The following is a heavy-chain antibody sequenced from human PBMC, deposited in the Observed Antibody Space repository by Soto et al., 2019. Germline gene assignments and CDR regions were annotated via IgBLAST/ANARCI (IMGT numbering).Heavy chain of an antibody. Sequence: QLQLQESGPGLVKPSETLSLTCTVSGGSISSSSYYWGWIRQPPGKGLEWIGSIYYSGSTYYNPSLKSRVTISVDASKNQFSLKLSSVTAADTAVYYCARRNPDYDFWSGYYTATAGGMDVWGQGTTVTVSS. D-gene: IGHD3-3*01. CDR3: ARRNPDYDFWSGYYTATAGGMDV. CDR2: IYYSGST. CDR1: GGSISSSSYY. J-gene: IGHJ6*02. V-gene: IGHV4-39*01.